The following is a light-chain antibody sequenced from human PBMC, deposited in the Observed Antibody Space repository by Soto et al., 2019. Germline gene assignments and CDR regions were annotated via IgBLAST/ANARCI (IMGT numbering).Light chain of an antibody. J-gene: IGLJ1*01. CDR3: SSYTSDSSYV. CDR2: EVT. V-gene: IGLV2-14*01. Sequence: QSALTQPASVSGSPGRSITISCTGSSSDVGAYNFVSWYQHHPGRAPKLILYEVTTRPSGVSSRFSGSKSGNTASLFISGLQAEDEADYYCSSYTSDSSYVFGSGTKVTV. CDR1: SSDVGAYNF.